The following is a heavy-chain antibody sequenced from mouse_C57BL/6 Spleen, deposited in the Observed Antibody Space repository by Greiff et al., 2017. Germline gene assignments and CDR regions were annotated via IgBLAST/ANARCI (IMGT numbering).Heavy chain of an antibody. Sequence: EVQGVESGGGLVKPGGSLKLSCAASGFTFSSYAMSWVRQTPEKRLEWVATISDGGSYTYYPDNVKGRFTISRDNAKNNLYLQMSHLKSEDTAMYYCARVYGSSYSYYFDYWGQGTTLTVSS. CDR1: GFTFSSYA. J-gene: IGHJ2*01. CDR3: ARVYGSSYSYYFDY. V-gene: IGHV5-4*01. D-gene: IGHD1-1*01. CDR2: ISDGGSYT.